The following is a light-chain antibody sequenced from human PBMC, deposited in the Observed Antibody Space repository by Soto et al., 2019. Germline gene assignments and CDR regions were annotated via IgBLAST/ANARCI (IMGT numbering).Light chain of an antibody. V-gene: IGKV1-27*01. CDR1: EDIAHY. CDR3: QKDDRAPLT. CDR2: HTS. J-gene: IGKJ4*01. Sequence: DIQMTQSPSSLSASLGDKVTLTCRASEDIAHYLAWYQQKPGKAPRVLLHHTSILQSGVPSRFSSSGNGTDFNVTITSLQPEDVATYFCQKDDRAPLTFGGGTKVEI.